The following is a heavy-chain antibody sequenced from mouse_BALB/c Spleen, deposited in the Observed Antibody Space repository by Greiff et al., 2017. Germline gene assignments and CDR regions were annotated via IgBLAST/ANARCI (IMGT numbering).Heavy chain of an antibody. Sequence: DVQLQESGPGLVKPSQSLSLTCTVTGYSITSDYAWNWIRQFPGNKLEWMGYISYSGSTSYNPSLKSRISITRDTSKNQFFLQLNSVTTEDTATYYCARKIYDGTTRDAMDYWGQGTSVTVSS. CDR1: GYSITSDYA. CDR2: ISYSGST. D-gene: IGHD2-3*01. J-gene: IGHJ4*01. V-gene: IGHV3-2*02. CDR3: ARKIYDGTTRDAMDY.